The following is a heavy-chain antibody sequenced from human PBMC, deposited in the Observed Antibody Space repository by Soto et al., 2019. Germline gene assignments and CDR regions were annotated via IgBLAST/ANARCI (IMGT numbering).Heavy chain of an antibody. CDR3: AKEMIAVAGLYYYYGMDV. CDR2: ISYDGSNK. CDR1: GFTFSSYG. D-gene: IGHD6-19*01. J-gene: IGHJ6*02. V-gene: IGHV3-30*18. Sequence: PGGSLRLSCAASGFTFSSYGMHWVRQAPGKGLEWVAVISYDGSNKYYADSVKGRFTISRDNCKNTLYLQMNSQRDEETAADYCAKEMIAVAGLYYYYGMDVWGQGTTVTVSS.